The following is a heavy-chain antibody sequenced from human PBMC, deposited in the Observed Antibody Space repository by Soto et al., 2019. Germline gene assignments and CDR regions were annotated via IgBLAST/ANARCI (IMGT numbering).Heavy chain of an antibody. CDR2: VYATGTS. J-gene: IGHJ5*02. V-gene: IGHV4-4*07. Sequence: LSLTCSVSGGSMSKFYWSWIRKTAGKGLEWMGRVYATGTSDYNPSLRSRIAMSVDISKKTFSLRLRSVTAADTGVYYCVRDGSKTLRDCFDPWGQGILVTVSS. D-gene: IGHD4-17*01. CDR3: VRDGSKTLRDCFDP. CDR1: GGSMSKFY.